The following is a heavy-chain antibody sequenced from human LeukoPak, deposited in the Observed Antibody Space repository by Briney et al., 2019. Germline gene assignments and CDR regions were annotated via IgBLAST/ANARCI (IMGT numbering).Heavy chain of an antibody. D-gene: IGHD3-22*01. CDR1: GGSFSGYY. CDR2: INHSGST. Sequence: SETLSLTCAVYGGSFSGYYWSWIRQPPGKGLEWIGEINHSGSTNYNPSLKSRVTISVDTSKNQFSLKLSSVTAADTAVYYCARSPAYRGSGYRGSFWFDPWGQGTLVTVSS. J-gene: IGHJ5*02. V-gene: IGHV4-34*01. CDR3: ARSPAYRGSGYRGSFWFDP.